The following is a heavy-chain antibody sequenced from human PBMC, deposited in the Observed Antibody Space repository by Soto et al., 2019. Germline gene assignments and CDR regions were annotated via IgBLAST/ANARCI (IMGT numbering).Heavy chain of an antibody. CDR3: ARWHSSSGYYGMDV. CDR2: IFYSGST. CDR1: GGSMTNYY. V-gene: IGHV4-59*01. D-gene: IGHD6-25*01. J-gene: IGHJ6*02. Sequence: SETLSLTCSVSGGSMTNYYWSWVRQPPGKRLEWIAYIFYSGSTKYNPSFESRVILSVDTSKNQFSLSLTSLTAADTAVYYCARWHSSSGYYGMDVWGQGTTVTVSS.